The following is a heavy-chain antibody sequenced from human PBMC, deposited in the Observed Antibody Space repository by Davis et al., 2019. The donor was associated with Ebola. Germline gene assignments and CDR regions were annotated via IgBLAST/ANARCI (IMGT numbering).Heavy chain of an antibody. Sequence: ASVKVSCKTSGYIFTGYYMHWVRQAPGQGLEWMGIINPRGGSTSYAQKFQGRVTMTRDTSTSTVYMELSSLTSEDTAVYYCARGQLESQYDAFDIWGQGTLVAVSS. J-gene: IGHJ3*02. V-gene: IGHV1-46*01. CDR3: ARGQLESQYDAFDI. CDR2: INPRGGST. CDR1: GYIFTGYY. D-gene: IGHD1-1*01.